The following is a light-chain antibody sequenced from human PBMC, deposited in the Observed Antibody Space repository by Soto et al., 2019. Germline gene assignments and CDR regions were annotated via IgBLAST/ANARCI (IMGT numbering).Light chain of an antibody. V-gene: IGLV2-14*01. CDR1: SSDVGGYNY. CDR2: EVS. J-gene: IGLJ1*01. Sequence: ALTQPASVSGSPGQSITISCTGTSSDVGGYNYVSWYQQHPGKAPKLMIYEVSNRPSGVSNRFSGSKSGNTASLTISGLQAEDEADYYCSSYTSSSSLVFGTGTKVTVL. CDR3: SSYTSSSSLV.